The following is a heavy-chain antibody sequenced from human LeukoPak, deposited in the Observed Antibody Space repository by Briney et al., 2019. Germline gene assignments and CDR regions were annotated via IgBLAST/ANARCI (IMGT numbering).Heavy chain of an antibody. CDR1: GGTFSSYA. Sequence: ASVKVSCKASGGTFSSYAISWVRQAPGQGLEWMGGIIPIFGTANYAQKFQGRVTITADESTSTAYMELSSLRSEDTAVYYCARVLHPQSSSWFIDYWGQGIPVTVSS. D-gene: IGHD6-13*01. J-gene: IGHJ4*02. V-gene: IGHV1-69*13. CDR3: ARVLHPQSSSWFIDY. CDR2: IIPIFGTA.